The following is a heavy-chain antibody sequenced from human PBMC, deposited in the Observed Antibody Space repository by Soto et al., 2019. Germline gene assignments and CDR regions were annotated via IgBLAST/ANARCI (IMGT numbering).Heavy chain of an antibody. D-gene: IGHD3-22*01. CDR3: ARVRNYYDSSGYFPGVAFDI. V-gene: IGHV4-59*01. CDR1: GGSISSYY. Sequence: PSETLSLTCTVSGGSISSYYWSWIRQPPGKGLEWIGYIYYSGSTNYNPSLKSRVTISVDTSKNQFSLKLSSVTAADAAVYYCARVRNYYDSSGYFPGVAFDIWGQGTMVTVSS. J-gene: IGHJ3*02. CDR2: IYYSGST.